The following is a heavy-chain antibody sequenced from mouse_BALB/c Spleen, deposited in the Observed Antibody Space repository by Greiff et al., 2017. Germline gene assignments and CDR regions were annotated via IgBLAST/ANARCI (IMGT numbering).Heavy chain of an antibody. V-gene: IGHV5-6-5*01. CDR3: ARGYGVLAY. J-gene: IGHJ3*01. Sequence: EVKLVESGGGLVKPGGSLKLSCAASGFTFSSYAMSWVRQTPEKRLEWVASISSGVSTYYPDSVKGRFTISRDNARNILYLQMISLRSEDTAMYYCARGYGVLAYWGQGTLVTVSA. CDR2: ISSGVST. CDR1: GFTFSSYA. D-gene: IGHD1-2*01.